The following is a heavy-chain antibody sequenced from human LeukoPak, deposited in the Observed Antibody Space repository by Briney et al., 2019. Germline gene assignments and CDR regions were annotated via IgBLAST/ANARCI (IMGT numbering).Heavy chain of an antibody. Sequence: GSSVKVSCKAFGGSFSSEAISWVRQAPGQGLEWMGGIIPIFGTANYAQKFQGRVTITTDESTTRAYMEVSSLRSEDTAVYYCGRKAGDCGGGSCYSIDYWGQGTLVTVSS. CDR1: GGSFSSEA. D-gene: IGHD2-15*01. J-gene: IGHJ4*02. V-gene: IGHV1-69*05. CDR3: GRKAGDCGGGSCYSIDY. CDR2: IIPIFGTA.